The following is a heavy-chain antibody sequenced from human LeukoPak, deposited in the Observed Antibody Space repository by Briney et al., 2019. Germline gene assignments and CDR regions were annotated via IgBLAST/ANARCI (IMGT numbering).Heavy chain of an antibody. D-gene: IGHD6-19*01. V-gene: IGHV3-23*01. CDR2: ITGSGGST. CDR3: ANGGSIEVATPLDY. Sequence: GGSLRLSCAASGFTFSSYAMSWVRQAPGKGLEWVSGITGSGGSTYYADSVKGRFTISRDNSKNTLYLQMNSLRAEDTAVYYCANGGSIEVATPLDYWGQGTLVTVSS. CDR1: GFTFSSYA. J-gene: IGHJ4*02.